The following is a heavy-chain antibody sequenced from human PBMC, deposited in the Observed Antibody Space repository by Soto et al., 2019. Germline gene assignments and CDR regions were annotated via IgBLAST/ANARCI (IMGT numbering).Heavy chain of an antibody. Sequence: GGSLRLSCAASGFTFSDHYMSWVRQAPGKGLEWVSVIYSGGSTYYADSVKGRFTISRDNSKNTLYLQMNSLRAEDTAVYYCARDLPQLAALNYYYYYGMDVWGQGTTVTVSS. D-gene: IGHD6-6*01. CDR1: GFTFSDHY. J-gene: IGHJ6*02. V-gene: IGHV3-53*01. CDR2: IYSGGST. CDR3: ARDLPQLAALNYYYYYGMDV.